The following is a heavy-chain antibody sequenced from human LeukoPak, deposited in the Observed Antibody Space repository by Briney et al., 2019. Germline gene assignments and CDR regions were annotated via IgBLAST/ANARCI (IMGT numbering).Heavy chain of an antibody. CDR2: IYHSGST. J-gene: IGHJ6*03. CDR3: ARGPYDFWSGMQYNYYYYYMDV. CDR1: GGSISSGGYY. V-gene: IGHV4-30-2*01. D-gene: IGHD3-3*01. Sequence: SETLSLTCTVSGGSISSGGYYWSWIRQPPGKGLEWIGYIYHSGSTYYNPSLKSRVTISVDTSKNQFSLKLSSVAAADTAVYYCARGPYDFWSGMQYNYYYYYMDVWGKGTTVTVSS.